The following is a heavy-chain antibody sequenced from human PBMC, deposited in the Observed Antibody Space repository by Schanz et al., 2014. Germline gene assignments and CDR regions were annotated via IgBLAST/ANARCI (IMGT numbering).Heavy chain of an antibody. CDR2: IYHNGDT. D-gene: IGHD1-26*01. CDR3: VRGVGAWEQRIFDY. V-gene: IGHV4-4*02. J-gene: IGHJ4*02. CDR1: GGSIISSTW. Sequence: QVLLQESGPGVVKPSGTLSLTCAVSGGSIISSTWWGWVRQPPGKGLEWIGEIYHNGDTSFNPSRKSRVTMSVDKSKKEFSLRLTSLTAADTALYYCVRGVGAWEQRIFDYWGKGTLVTVSS.